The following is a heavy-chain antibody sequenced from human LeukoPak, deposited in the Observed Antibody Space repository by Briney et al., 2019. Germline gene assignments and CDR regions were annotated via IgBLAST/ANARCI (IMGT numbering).Heavy chain of an antibody. Sequence: SQTPSLTGAISGDSVSGNSAVAWNWLRQSPSRGLEWLGRTYYRSKWNNDYAVSVKSRITINPDTSKNQFSLHLNSVTPEDTAVYYCAGGRNSRFDYWGQGTLVTVSS. J-gene: IGHJ4*02. CDR3: AGGRNSRFDY. D-gene: IGHD2/OR15-2a*01. V-gene: IGHV6-1*01. CDR1: GDSVSGNSAVA. CDR2: TYYRSKWNN.